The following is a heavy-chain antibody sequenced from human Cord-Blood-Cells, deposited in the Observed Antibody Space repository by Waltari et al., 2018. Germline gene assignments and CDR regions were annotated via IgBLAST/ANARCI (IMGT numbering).Heavy chain of an antibody. CDR1: GFSLSTSGVG. D-gene: IGHD6-6*01. V-gene: IGHV2-5*02. CDR2: IYWDDDK. CDR3: AHSGIAARLVPFDY. J-gene: IGHJ4*02. Sequence: QITLKESGPTLVKPTQTLTLTCTFSGFSLSTSGVGVGWIRQPPGNALEWLARIYWDDDKRYSPSLKSRLTITKDTSKNQVVLTMTNMDPVDTATYYCAHSGIAARLVPFDYWGQGTLVTVSS.